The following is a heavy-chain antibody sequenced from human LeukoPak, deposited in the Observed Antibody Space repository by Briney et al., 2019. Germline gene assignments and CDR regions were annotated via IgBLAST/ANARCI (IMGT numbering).Heavy chain of an antibody. V-gene: IGHV1-24*01. Sequence: ASVKVSCKVYGSSLTELSMHWVRQAPGKGLEWMGGFDPDDGETPLFAQKFQCRVSMTEDTSTDTAYMELSSLSSEDTAVYYCATGTIYCSSCSGDYWGQGTLVTVSS. CDR2: FDPDDGET. D-gene: IGHD2-2*01. CDR1: GSSLTELS. J-gene: IGHJ4*02. CDR3: ATGTIYCSSCSGDY.